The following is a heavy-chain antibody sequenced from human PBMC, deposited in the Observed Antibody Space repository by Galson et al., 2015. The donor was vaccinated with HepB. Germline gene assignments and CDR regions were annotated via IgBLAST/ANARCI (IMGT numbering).Heavy chain of an antibody. D-gene: IGHD3-16*01. CDR2: ISGGGGHT. Sequence: SLRLSCAVTGFTFRTYSMTWVRQAPGKGLEWVSSISGGGGHTYYADSLKGRFTISRDNSKNTVYLQMSGLRATDTAVYYCAKVGVMASNVPWDLHYWGQGTLVTVSS. V-gene: IGHV3-23*01. CDR1: GFTFRTYS. J-gene: IGHJ4*02. CDR3: AKVGVMASNVPWDLHY.